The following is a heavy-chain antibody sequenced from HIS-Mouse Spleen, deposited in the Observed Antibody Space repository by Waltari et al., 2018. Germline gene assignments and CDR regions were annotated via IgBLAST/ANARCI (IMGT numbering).Heavy chain of an antibody. CDR3: ARDYGGATPYFDY. Sequence: QGLEWMGWINPNSGGTNYAQKFQGRVTMTRDTSISTAYMELSRLRSDDTAVYYCARDYGGATPYFDYWGQGTLVTVSS. V-gene: IGHV1-2*02. D-gene: IGHD1-26*01. J-gene: IGHJ4*02. CDR2: INPNSGGT.